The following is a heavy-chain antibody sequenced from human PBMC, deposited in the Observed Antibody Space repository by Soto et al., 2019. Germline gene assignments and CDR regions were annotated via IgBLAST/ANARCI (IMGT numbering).Heavy chain of an antibody. D-gene: IGHD3-22*01. V-gene: IGHV3-21*01. CDR2: ISSSSSYI. CDR3: ARERTYYYDSSGYPGRSYYYYGMDV. J-gene: IGHJ6*02. CDR1: GFTFCSYS. Sequence: GWSLRLSCAASGFTFCSYSMNLVCQAPGKGLEGVSSISSSSSYIYYADSVKGRFTISRDNAKNSLYLQMNSLRAEDTDVYYCARERTYYYDSSGYPGRSYYYYGMDVWGQGTTVTVSS.